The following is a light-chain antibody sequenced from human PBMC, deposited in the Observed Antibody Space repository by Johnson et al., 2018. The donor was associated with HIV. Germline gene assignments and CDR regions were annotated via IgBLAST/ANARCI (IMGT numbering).Light chain of an antibody. Sequence: SVSAAPGQKVTISCSGSRSNIGYTYVSWYQQLPGTSPKLLIYVNNKRPSCIPDRFSRTKSGTSATMGITGLHTGDEADYYCGTWDSSLTASVFGTGTKVTVL. CDR2: VNN. CDR1: RSNIGYTY. CDR3: GTWDSSLTASV. J-gene: IGLJ1*01. V-gene: IGLV1-51*01.